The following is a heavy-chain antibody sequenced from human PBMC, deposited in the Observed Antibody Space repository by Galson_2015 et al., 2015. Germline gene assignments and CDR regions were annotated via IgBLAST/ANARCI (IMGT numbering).Heavy chain of an antibody. CDR2: INPSGGST. Sequence: SVKVSCKASGYTFTSYYMHWVRQAPGQGLEWMGIINPSGGSTSYAQKFQGRVTMTRDTSTSTVYMELSSLRSEDTAVYYCARDLSISGYDSGRSAKYYYYGMDVWGQGTTVTVSS. V-gene: IGHV1-46*01. D-gene: IGHD5-12*01. CDR1: GYTFTSYY. J-gene: IGHJ6*02. CDR3: ARDLSISGYDSGRSAKYYYYGMDV.